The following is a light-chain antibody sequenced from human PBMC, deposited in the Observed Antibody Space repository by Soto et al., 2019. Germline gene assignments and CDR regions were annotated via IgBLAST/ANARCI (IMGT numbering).Light chain of an antibody. CDR2: ENN. CDR1: SPNLGSNF. Sequence: QSVLTQPPSVSAAPGQKVTMSCSGSSPNLGSNFVSCYQHHPGTAPNLLIYENNRRRSGIPDRFSGSKSGTSATLGITGLQTGDEADYYCATWDSSLSVVVFGGGTKLTVL. CDR3: ATWDSSLSVVV. V-gene: IGLV1-51*02. J-gene: IGLJ3*02.